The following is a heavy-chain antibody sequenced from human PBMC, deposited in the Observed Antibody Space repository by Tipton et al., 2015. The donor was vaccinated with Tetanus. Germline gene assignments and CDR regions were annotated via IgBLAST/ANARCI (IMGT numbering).Heavy chain of an antibody. CDR1: GDSTRNINYY. Sequence: TLSLTCAVSGDSTRNINYYWGWVRQPSGKGLEWLASIYYSGNTYYNPSLRSRLTISLDTAKNQFSLKMQSVTGADTALYFCARQGMTGYEIFDNWGRGTQVTVSS. V-gene: IGHV4-39*01. CDR2: IYYSGNT. D-gene: IGHD5-12*01. J-gene: IGHJ4*02. CDR3: ARQGMTGYEIFDN.